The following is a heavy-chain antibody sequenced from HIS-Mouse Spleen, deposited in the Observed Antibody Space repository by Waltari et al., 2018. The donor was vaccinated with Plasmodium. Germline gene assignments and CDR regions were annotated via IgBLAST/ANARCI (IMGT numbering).Heavy chain of an antibody. CDR2: ISSSSSYI. V-gene: IGHV3-21*01. CDR1: AFTGSSSS. D-gene: IGHD6-13*01. Sequence: EVQLLASGGGLVKPGGSLRLSGAASAFTGSSSSMTWFRQAPGKGLEWVSSISSSSSYIYYADSVKRRFTISRDNAKNSLYLQMNSLRAEDTAVYYCARESSSSWYFDYWGQGTLVTVSS. CDR3: ARESSSSWYFDY. J-gene: IGHJ4*02.